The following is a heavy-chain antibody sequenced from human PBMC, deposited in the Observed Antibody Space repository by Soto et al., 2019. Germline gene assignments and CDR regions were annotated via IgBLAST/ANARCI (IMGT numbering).Heavy chain of an antibody. J-gene: IGHJ4*02. CDR3: AKDVIWNSPHYPDD. Sequence: QVQLVESGGGVVQPGRSLRLSCAASGFTFSGYGMHWVRQAPGKGLEWVALISYDGSNKYYADSVRCRFTISRDNSQNSPYLQMNRLRVVDTAVYYCAKDVIWNSPHYPDDWCQGTLVTVCS. V-gene: IGHV3-30*18. D-gene: IGHD1-7*01. CDR2: ISYDGSNK. CDR1: GFTFSGYG.